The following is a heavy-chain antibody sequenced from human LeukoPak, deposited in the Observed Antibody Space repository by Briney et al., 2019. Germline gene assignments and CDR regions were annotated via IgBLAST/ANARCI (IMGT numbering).Heavy chain of an antibody. CDR3: AKGYNYAYEY. CDR2: IYSGGST. V-gene: IGHV3-53*01. D-gene: IGHD5-18*01. CDR1: GFTVSSSY. Sequence: PGGSLRLSCAASGFTVSSSYMSWVRQAPGKGLEWVSLIYSGGSTYYAASVKGRFTISRDNSKNTLYLQMNSLRPEDTAGYYCAKGYNYAYEYWGQGTLVTVSS. J-gene: IGHJ4*02.